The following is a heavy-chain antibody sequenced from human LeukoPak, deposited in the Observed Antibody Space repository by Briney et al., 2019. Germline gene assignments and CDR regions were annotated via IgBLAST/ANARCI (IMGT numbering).Heavy chain of an antibody. Sequence: SETLSLTCAVYVGSFRGSYWGWFPKPPGKGLGWLGEINHSGSTNYNPSLKSRVTISVDTSKNQFSLKLSSVTAADTAVYYCARGGEEYSSSWYRLFDYWGQGTLVTVSS. CDR2: INHSGST. J-gene: IGHJ4*02. CDR1: VGSFRGSY. D-gene: IGHD6-13*01. V-gene: IGHV4-34*01. CDR3: ARGGEEYSSSWYRLFDY.